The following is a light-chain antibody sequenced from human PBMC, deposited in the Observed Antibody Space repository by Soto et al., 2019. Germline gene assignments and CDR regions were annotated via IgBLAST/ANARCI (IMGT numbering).Light chain of an antibody. CDR1: QSVSSN. Sequence: EIVMTQSPATLSVSPGERATLSCRASQSVSSNLAWYQQKPGQTPRLLIYGASTRAIGIPARFSGSGSGTEFTLTNCSLQSEDFAVYYFQQYNKCQWTFGQSTNVEI. CDR2: GAS. J-gene: IGKJ1*01. V-gene: IGKV3-15*01. CDR3: QQYNKCQWT.